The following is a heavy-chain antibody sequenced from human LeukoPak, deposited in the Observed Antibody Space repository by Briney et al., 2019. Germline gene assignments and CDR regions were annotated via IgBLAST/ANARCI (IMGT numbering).Heavy chain of an antibody. CDR3: ARDCSGGSCYVY. CDR2: IIPILGIA. D-gene: IGHD2-15*01. J-gene: IGHJ4*02. CDR1: GGTFSSYA. V-gene: IGHV1-69*04. Sequence: SVKVSCKASGGTFSSYAISWVRQAPGQGLEWMGRIIPILGIANYAQKFQGRVTITADKSTSTAYMELSSLRSEDTAVYYCARDCSGGSCYVYWGQGTLVTVSS.